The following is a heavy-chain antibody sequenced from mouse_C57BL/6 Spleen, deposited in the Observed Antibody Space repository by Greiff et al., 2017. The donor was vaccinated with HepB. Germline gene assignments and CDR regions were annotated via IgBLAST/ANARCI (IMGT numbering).Heavy chain of an antibody. Sequence: EVKLVESGGGLVKPGGSLKLSCAASGFTFSSYAMSWVRQTPEKRLEWVATISDGGSYTYYPDNVKGRFTISRDNAKNNLYLQMSHLKSEDTAMYYCARDLYGSSWGYWGQGTTLTVSS. CDR3: ARDLYGSSWGY. V-gene: IGHV5-4*01. CDR1: GFTFSSYA. J-gene: IGHJ2*01. CDR2: ISDGGSYT. D-gene: IGHD1-1*01.